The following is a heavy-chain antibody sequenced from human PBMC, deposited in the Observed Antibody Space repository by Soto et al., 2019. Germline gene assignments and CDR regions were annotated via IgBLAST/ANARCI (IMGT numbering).Heavy chain of an antibody. J-gene: IGHJ6*02. CDR3: AKGTRGATINYYYYGMDV. V-gene: IGHV3-23*01. Sequence: GGSLRLSCGASGLSFNIYAMSWVRQAPGKGLEWVSGISGSGGTRHYADSAKGRFTISRDNSKNTLYLQMNSLRAEDTAVYYCAKGTRGATINYYYYGMDVWGQGTTVTVSS. CDR2: ISGSGGTR. CDR1: GLSFNIYA. D-gene: IGHD5-12*01.